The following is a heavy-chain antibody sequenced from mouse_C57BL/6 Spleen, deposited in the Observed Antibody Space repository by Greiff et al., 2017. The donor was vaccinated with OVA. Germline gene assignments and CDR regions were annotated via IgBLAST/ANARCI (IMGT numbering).Heavy chain of an antibody. CDR1: GFSLTSYG. J-gene: IGHJ4*01. D-gene: IGHD2-2*01. CDR2: IWSGGST. V-gene: IGHV2-2*01. Sequence: QVHVKQSGPGLVQPSQSLSITCTVSGFSLTSYGVHWVRQSPGKGLEWLGVIWSGGSTDYNAAFISRLSISKDNSKSQVFFKMNSLQADDTAIYYCATSTMVTTGGLYYAMDYWGQGTSVTVSS. CDR3: ATSTMVTTGGLYYAMDY.